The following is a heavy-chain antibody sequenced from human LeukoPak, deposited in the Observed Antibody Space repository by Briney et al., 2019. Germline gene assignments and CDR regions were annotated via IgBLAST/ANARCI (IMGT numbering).Heavy chain of an antibody. CDR2: INHSGST. J-gene: IGHJ5*02. V-gene: IGHV4-34*01. CDR1: GGSFSGYY. CDR3: ARVGGGYCSGGSCGNWFDP. D-gene: IGHD2-15*01. Sequence: SSETLSLTCAVYGGSFSGYYWSWIRQPPGKGLEWIGEINHSGSTNYNPSLKSRVTISVDTSKNQFSLKLSSVTAADTAVYYCARVGGGYCSGGSCGNWFDPWGQGTLVTVSS.